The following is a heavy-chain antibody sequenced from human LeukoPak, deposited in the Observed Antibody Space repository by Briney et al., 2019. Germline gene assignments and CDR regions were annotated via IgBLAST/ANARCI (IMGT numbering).Heavy chain of an antibody. Sequence: GESPQILCWGAGYSFISYWIGCLRRMPGGGREWLGIIYPGDSDTRYSPSFQGQVTISADKSISTAYLQWSSLKASDTAMYYCALPPRYDSSGFDAFDIWGQGTMVTVSS. D-gene: IGHD3-22*01. CDR1: GYSFISYW. CDR3: ALPPRYDSSGFDAFDI. CDR2: IYPGDSDT. V-gene: IGHV5-51*01. J-gene: IGHJ3*02.